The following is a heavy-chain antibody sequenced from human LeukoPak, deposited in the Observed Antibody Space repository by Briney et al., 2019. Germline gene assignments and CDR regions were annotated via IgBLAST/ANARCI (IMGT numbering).Heavy chain of an antibody. Sequence: ASVKVSCKASGYTFTGYYMHWVRQAPGQGLEWMGWISPNSGGTNYAQKFQGRVTMTRDTSISTADMELSRLRSDDTAVYYCARVRVRYGSGSLYQKVYWFDPWGQGTLVTVSS. CDR2: ISPNSGGT. V-gene: IGHV1-2*02. CDR1: GYTFTGYY. CDR3: ARVRVRYGSGSLYQKVYWFDP. D-gene: IGHD3-10*01. J-gene: IGHJ5*02.